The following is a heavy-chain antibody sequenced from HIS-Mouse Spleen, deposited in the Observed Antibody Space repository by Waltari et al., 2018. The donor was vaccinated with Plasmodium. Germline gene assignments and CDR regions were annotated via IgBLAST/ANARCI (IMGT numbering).Heavy chain of an antibody. CDR1: GGSISSSSYY. D-gene: IGHD1-26*01. CDR2: IYYSGST. J-gene: IGHJ4*02. CDR3: ARRGGSYYYFDY. Sequence: QLQLQESGPGLVKPSEILSLTCTVSGGSISSSSYYWGWIRQPPGKGLEWIGSIYYSGSTYYNPSLKSRVTISVDTSKNQFSLKLSSVTAADTAVYYCARRGGSYYYFDYWGQGTLVTVSS. V-gene: IGHV4-39*01.